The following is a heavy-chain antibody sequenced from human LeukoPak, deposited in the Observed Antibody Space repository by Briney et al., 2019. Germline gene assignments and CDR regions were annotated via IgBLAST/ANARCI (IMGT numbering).Heavy chain of an antibody. D-gene: IGHD3-22*01. CDR3: ARGRGSYYYDSSGYVY. CDR2: INYSGYN. V-gene: IGHV4-39*07. CDR1: GDSISSSTYY. J-gene: IGHJ4*02. Sequence: SETLSLTCTVSGDSISSSTYYWGWIRQPPGKGLEWIGSINYSGYNYYNPSLKSRVTISVDTSKNQFSLKLTSVTAADTAVYYCARGRGSYYYDSSGYVYWGQGTLVTVSS.